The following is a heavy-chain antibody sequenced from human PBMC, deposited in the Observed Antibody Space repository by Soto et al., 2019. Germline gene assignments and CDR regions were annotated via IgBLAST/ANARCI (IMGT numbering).Heavy chain of an antibody. V-gene: IGHV4-39*01. Sequence: SETLSLTCTVSGGSLNSGSYYWGWIRQPPGKGLEWVGSIYHSGDTYYNPSLKSRVSISVDTSKNQFSLKLSSVTAADTAVYYCARGGTFDIWGQGTMVTVSS. CDR2: IYHSGDT. CDR3: ARGGTFDI. J-gene: IGHJ3*02. CDR1: GGSLNSGSYY. D-gene: IGHD3-16*01.